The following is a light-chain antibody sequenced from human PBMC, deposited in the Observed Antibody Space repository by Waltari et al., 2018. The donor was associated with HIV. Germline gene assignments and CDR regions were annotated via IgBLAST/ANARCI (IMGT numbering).Light chain of an antibody. CDR1: QSIRHY. CDR2: GAV. J-gene: IGKJ4*01. Sequence: DIQMTQSPSFLSASVGDRVTITCRASQSIRHYLNWYQHKPGKAPKLLIYGAVTLQSGVPSRFSGSGSGTDFTLTIFSLQPEDCATYFCQQSYSTLTFGGGTKVEIK. V-gene: IGKV1-39*01. CDR3: QQSYSTLT.